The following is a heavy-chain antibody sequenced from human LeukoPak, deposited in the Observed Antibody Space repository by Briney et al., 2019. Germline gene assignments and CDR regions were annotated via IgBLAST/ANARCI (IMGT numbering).Heavy chain of an antibody. D-gene: IGHD2-2*01. J-gene: IGHJ4*02. CDR2: INQDGSET. V-gene: IGHV3-7*01. CDR1: KFTSGHSFTNYW. CDR3: SAILYH. Sequence: SGGSLRLSCVASKFTSGHSFTNYWMSWVRQAPGKGLGWVANINQDGSETYYVDSVKGRFTMSRDNAKKSVSLQMNSLRADDTAISYCSAILYHWGQGTLVTVSS.